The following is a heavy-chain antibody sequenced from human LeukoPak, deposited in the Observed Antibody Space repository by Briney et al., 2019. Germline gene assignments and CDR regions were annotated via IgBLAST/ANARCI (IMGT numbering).Heavy chain of an antibody. J-gene: IGHJ5*02. CDR2: IYYTGST. CDR1: GGSITSYF. V-gene: IGHV4-59*08. CDR3: ARVPGPNWFDP. Sequence: SETLSLTCTVSGGSITSYFWSWIRQPPGKGLEWIGYIYYTGSTNYNPSLKSRVTISVDTSKNQFSLKLRSVTAADTAVYYCARVPGPNWFDPWGQGILVTVSS.